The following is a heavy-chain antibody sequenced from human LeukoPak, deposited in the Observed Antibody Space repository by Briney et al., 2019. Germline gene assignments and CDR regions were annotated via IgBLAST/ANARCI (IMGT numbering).Heavy chain of an antibody. D-gene: IGHD6-13*01. CDR1: GGTFSSYA. J-gene: IGHJ6*02. CDR3: ARDSSSWYGSYYYYGMDV. CDR2: IIPIFGTA. Sequence: SVKVSCKASGGTFSSYAISWVRQAPGQGLEWMGGIIPIFGTANYAQKFQGRVTITADESTSTAYMELSSLRSEDTAVYYCARDSSSWYGSYYYYGMDVWGQETAVTVSS. V-gene: IGHV1-69*13.